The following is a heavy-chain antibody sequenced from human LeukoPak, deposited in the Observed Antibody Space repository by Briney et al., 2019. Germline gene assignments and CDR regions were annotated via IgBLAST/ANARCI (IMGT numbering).Heavy chain of an antibody. CDR3: ARSVSYSSSWPQDY. J-gene: IGHJ4*02. V-gene: IGHV4-34*01. Sequence: SETLSLTCAVYGGSFSGYYWSWIRQPPGKGLEWIGEINHSGSTNYNPSLKSRVTISVDTSKNQFSLKLSSVTAADTAVYYCARSVSYSSSWPQDYWGQGTLVTVSS. D-gene: IGHD6-13*01. CDR1: GGSFSGYY. CDR2: INHSGST.